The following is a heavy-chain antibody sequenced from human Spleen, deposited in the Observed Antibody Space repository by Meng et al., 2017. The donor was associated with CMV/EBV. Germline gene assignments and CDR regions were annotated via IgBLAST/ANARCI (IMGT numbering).Heavy chain of an antibody. J-gene: IGHJ4*02. CDR1: GFTFSSYA. D-gene: IGHD3-3*01. Sequence: SGFTFSSYAVSWVRQAPGMGLGWVSAISGSDGSTYCADSVKGRFTISRDNSKDTLYLQMNSLRAEDTAVYYCAKGLSITIFGVLTHWGQGTLVTVSS. CDR2: ISGSDGST. V-gene: IGHV3-23*01. CDR3: AKGLSITIFGVLTH.